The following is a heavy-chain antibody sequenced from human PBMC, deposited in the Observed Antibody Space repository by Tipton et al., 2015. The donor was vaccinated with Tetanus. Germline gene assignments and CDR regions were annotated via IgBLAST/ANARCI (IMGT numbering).Heavy chain of an antibody. V-gene: IGHV3-23*01. CDR1: GFTFKSYT. J-gene: IGHJ6*03. CDR3: CRNRGGWICSSSSCYNRAGHYYMDV. Sequence: SLRLSCAASGFTFKSYTMNWVRQAPGNGLEWVAAISGSRLTPYYADSVKGRFTISRDNSKNTVSLQLNSLRADDTAIYYCCRNRGGWICSSSSCYNRAGHYYMDVWGEGTTVTVSS. D-gene: IGHD2-2*02. CDR2: ISGSRLTP.